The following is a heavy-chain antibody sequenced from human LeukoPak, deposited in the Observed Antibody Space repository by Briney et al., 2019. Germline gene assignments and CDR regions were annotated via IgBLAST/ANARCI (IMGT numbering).Heavy chain of an antibody. CDR2: ISSSSSHI. Sequence: GGSLRLSCAASGFTFSSYSMNWVRQAPGKGLEWVSGISSSSSHIIYIDSVKGRFTISRDNAKTSLYLQMNSLRAEDTAVYYCARRYCSSTSCYAFDIWGQGTMVTVSS. CDR3: ARRYCSSTSCYAFDI. D-gene: IGHD2-2*01. J-gene: IGHJ3*02. CDR1: GFTFSSYS. V-gene: IGHV3-21*01.